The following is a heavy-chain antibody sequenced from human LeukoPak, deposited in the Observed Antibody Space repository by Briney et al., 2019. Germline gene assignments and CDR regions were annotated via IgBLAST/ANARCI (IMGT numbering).Heavy chain of an antibody. V-gene: IGHV3-30*02. CDR2: IWYDGSNK. CDR3: AKAPPYYDSSGYYLHFDY. CDR1: GFTFSSYG. D-gene: IGHD3-22*01. J-gene: IGHJ4*02. Sequence: GGSLRLSCAASGFTFSSYGMHWVRQAPGKGLEWVAFIWYDGSNKYYADSVKGRFTISRDNSKNTLYLQMNSLRAEDTAVYYCAKAPPYYDSSGYYLHFDYWGQGTLVTVSS.